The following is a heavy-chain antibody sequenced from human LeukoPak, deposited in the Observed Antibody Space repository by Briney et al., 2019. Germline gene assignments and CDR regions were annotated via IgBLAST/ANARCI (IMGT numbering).Heavy chain of an antibody. CDR1: GGSFSGYY. Sequence: SETLSLTCAVYGGSFSGYYWSWIRQPPGKGLEWIGEINHSGSTNYNPSLKSRVTISVDTSKNQFSLKLSSVTAADTAVYYCARGARRYSSSWYHHDHWGQGTLVTVSS. V-gene: IGHV4-34*01. J-gene: IGHJ4*02. D-gene: IGHD6-13*01. CDR2: INHSGST. CDR3: ARGARRYSSSWYHHDH.